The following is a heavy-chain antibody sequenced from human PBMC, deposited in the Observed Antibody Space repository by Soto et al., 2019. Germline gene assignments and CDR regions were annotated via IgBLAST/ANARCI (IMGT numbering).Heavy chain of an antibody. V-gene: IGHV3-23*01. Sequence: EVQLLESGGGLVQPGGSLRLSCAASGFTFSSYAMSWVRQAPGKGLEWVSAISGSGGSTYYADSVKGRFTLSRDNYKNTLYLQMNSPGAQDRAVDYCAKDRSEAADSPHGMGVWGQGATVNVSS. CDR3: AKDRSEAADSPHGMGV. CDR2: ISGSGGST. J-gene: IGHJ6*02. D-gene: IGHD2-15*01. CDR1: GFTFSSYA.